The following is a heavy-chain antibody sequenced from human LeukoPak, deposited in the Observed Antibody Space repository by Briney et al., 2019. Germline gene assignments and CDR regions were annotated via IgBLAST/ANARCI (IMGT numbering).Heavy chain of an antibody. J-gene: IGHJ4*02. CDR1: GGSISSYY. CDR3: ARKEIETSGSHYGFDD. Sequence: SETLSLTCTVSGGSISSYYWSWIRQPPGKGLEWIGYIYYSGSTNHNPSLKSRVTISVDTSKNQFSLKLSSVTAADTAVYYCARKEIETSGSHYGFDDWGPGPLVSVSS. D-gene: IGHD3-22*01. V-gene: IGHV4-59*08. CDR2: IYYSGST.